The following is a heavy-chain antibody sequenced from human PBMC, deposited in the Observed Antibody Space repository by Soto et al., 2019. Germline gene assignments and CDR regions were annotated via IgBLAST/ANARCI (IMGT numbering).Heavy chain of an antibody. D-gene: IGHD6-6*01. J-gene: IGHJ5*02. V-gene: IGHV1-69*06. CDR1: GGTFSSYA. Sequence: SVKVSCKASGGTFSSYAISWVRQAPGQGLEWMGGIIPIFGTANYAQKFQGRVTITADKSTSTAYMELSSLRSEDTAVYYCASSSSPYNWFDPWGQGTLVTAPQ. CDR2: IIPIFGTA. CDR3: ASSSSPYNWFDP.